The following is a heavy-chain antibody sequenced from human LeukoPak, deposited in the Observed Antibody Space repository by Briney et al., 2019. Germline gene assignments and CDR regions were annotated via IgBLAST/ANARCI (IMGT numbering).Heavy chain of an antibody. J-gene: IGHJ4*02. CDR3: ARDGVVPAAKGGYYFDY. Sequence: SETLSLTCAVYGGSFSGYYWNWIRQPPGKGLEWIGEINHSGSTNYNPSLKSRVTISVDTSKNQFSLKVTSVTAADTAVYYCARDGVVPAAKGGYYFDYWGQGTLVTVSS. D-gene: IGHD2-2*01. CDR2: INHSGST. V-gene: IGHV4-34*01. CDR1: GGSFSGYY.